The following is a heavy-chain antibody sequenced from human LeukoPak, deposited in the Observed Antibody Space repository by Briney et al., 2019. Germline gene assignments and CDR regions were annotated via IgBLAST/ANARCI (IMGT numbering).Heavy chain of an antibody. D-gene: IGHD6-13*01. Sequence: SETLSLTCTVSGGSISSYYWSWIRQPAGKGLEWIGRIYTSGSTNYNPSLKSRVTMSVDTSKNQFSLKLSSVTAADTAVYYCARDSVESGDSDAGTSPYYYYYYYMDVWGKGTTVTVSS. J-gene: IGHJ6*03. CDR2: IYTSGST. CDR1: GGSISSYY. CDR3: ARDSVESGDSDAGTSPYYYYYYYMDV. V-gene: IGHV4-4*07.